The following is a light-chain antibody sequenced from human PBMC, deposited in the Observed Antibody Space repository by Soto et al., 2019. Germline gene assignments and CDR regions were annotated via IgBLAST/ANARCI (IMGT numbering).Light chain of an antibody. CDR3: RQDHDGSWT. V-gene: IGKV1-6*01. Sequence: AIQMTQSPSSLSASVGDRVTLSCRASQGVGNALGGYQQKPGNPPKVLIYAASNFQSGVPSRFRGSRSGTEYTLTVSSLQPEDFATYYCRQDHDGSWTFGQGTRLEIK. CDR2: AAS. J-gene: IGKJ1*01. CDR1: QGVGNA.